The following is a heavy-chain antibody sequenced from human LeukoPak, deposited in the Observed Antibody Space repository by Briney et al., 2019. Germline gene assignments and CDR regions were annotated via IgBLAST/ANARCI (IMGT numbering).Heavy chain of an antibody. D-gene: IGHD3-22*01. CDR2: ISAYNGNT. CDR1: GYTFISYG. V-gene: IGHV1-18*01. J-gene: IGHJ5*02. Sequence: AASVKVSCKASGYTFISYGISWVRQAPGQGLEWMGWISAYNGNTNYAQKFKGRVTMTTDTSTSTAYMEVRSLRSDDTAVYYCARDPAYYYDSSGYGAFDPWGQGTLVTVSS. CDR3: ARDPAYYYDSSGYGAFDP.